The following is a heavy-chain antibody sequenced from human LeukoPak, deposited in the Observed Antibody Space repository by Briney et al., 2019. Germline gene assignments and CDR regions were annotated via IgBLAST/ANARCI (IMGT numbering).Heavy chain of an antibody. D-gene: IGHD3-10*01. J-gene: IGHJ4*02. CDR3: ASPHFYGSGTFDY. Sequence: PSETLSLTCAVSGYSITSGYYWGWIRQSPGKGLEWIGSIYHRGTTYYNPSLKSRVTISLDTSKNQFSLTLTSVTAADTAVYYCASPHFYGSGTFDYWGQGTLVTVSS. CDR2: IYHRGTT. V-gene: IGHV4-38-2*01. CDR1: GYSITSGYY.